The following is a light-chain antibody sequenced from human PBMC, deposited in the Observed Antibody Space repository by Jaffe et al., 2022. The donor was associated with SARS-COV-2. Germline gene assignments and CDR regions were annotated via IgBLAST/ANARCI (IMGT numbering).Light chain of an antibody. CDR1: QSVSSN. CDR2: GAS. V-gene: IGKV3-15*01. J-gene: IGKJ1*01. Sequence: EIVITQSPASLSVSPGERATLSCRASQSVSSNLAWYQQKPGQSPRLLIFGASTRATGIPARFSGSGSGTEFTLTISSLQSEDCAVYYCQHYDDWPPWTFGQGTKVEIK. CDR3: QHYDDWPPWT.